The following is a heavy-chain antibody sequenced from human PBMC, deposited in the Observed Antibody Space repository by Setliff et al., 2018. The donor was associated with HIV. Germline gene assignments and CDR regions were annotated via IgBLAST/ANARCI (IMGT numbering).Heavy chain of an antibody. CDR3: ARQFWMLTTLYFDS. D-gene: IGHD3-16*01. J-gene: IGHJ4*02. CDR1: GGSVNSGNYH. V-gene: IGHV4-61*09. Sequence: SETLSLTCSVSGGSVNSGNYHWAWIRQPAGKGLEWIGHIYTSGSPHYKSSLTSRLTISLDTSRNQFSLKLTSVTAADSATYYCARQFWMLTTLYFDSLGPGTLVTVSS. CDR2: IYTSGSP.